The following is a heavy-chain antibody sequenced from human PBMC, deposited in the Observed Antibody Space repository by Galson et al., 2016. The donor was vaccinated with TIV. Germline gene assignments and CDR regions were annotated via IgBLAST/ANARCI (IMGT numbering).Heavy chain of an antibody. J-gene: IGHJ4*02. CDR2: ILYTERT. CDR1: GGSVHSSSYF. Sequence: SETLSLTCTVSGGSVHSSSYFWGWIRQPPGKGLEWIGNILYTERTYYNPSLQSRVTMSLDTSKNQFSLNLMSVTAADTAVYYCAKEGYSYRLSWGQGILVTVSS. CDR3: AKEGYSYRLS. D-gene: IGHD5-18*01. V-gene: IGHV4-39*07.